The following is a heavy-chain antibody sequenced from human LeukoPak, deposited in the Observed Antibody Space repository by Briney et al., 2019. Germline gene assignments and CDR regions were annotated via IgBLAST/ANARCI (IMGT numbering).Heavy chain of an antibody. D-gene: IGHD2-21*01. J-gene: IGHJ4*02. CDR3: AKGHTYFDY. Sequence: PGGSLRLSCAASGFTFSANAMSWVRQAPGKGLEWISAISGSDDSTYYADSVKRRFTISRDNSKNTLYLQMSSLRAEDTAVYFCAKGHTYFDYWGQGTLVTVSS. CDR1: GFTFSANA. V-gene: IGHV3-23*01. CDR2: ISGSDDST.